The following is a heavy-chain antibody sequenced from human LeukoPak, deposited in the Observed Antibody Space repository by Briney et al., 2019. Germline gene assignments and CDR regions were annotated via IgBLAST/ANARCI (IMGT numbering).Heavy chain of an antibody. J-gene: IGHJ6*03. CDR2: IYTSGST. D-gene: IGHD3-22*01. CDR3: ARDGSGYYYYYMDV. CDR1: GGSISSGSYY. V-gene: IGHV4-61*02. Sequence: SQTLSLTCTVSGGSISSGSYYWSWVRQPAGKGLEWIGRIYTSGSTNYNPSLKSRVTISVDTSKNQFSLKLSSVTAADTAVYYCARDGSGYYYYYMDVWGKGTTVTVSS.